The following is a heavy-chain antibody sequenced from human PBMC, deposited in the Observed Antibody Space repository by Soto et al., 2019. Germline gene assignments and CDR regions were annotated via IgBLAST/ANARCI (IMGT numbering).Heavy chain of an antibody. CDR1: GGSISSGGYY. J-gene: IGHJ6*02. Sequence: QVQLQESGPGPVKPSQTLSLTCTVSGGSISSGGYYWSWIRQHPGKGLEWSGYIYYSGSTYYNPSLKSRVTISVDTSKNQFSLKLSSVTAADTAVYYCAASCVGCGGFNYYGMDVWGQGTTVTVSS. CDR2: IYYSGST. D-gene: IGHD2-21*01. V-gene: IGHV4-31*03. CDR3: AASCVGCGGFNYYGMDV.